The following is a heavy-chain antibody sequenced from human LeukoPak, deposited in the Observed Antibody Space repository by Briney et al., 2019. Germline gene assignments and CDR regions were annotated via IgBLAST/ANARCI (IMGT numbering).Heavy chain of an antibody. CDR2: INHSGST. D-gene: IGHD2-15*01. CDR1: GGSFSGYY. CDR3: ARVPIVVVVAATHNWFDP. V-gene: IGHV4-34*01. Sequence: PSETLSLTCAVYGGSFSGYYWSWIRQPPGKGLEWIGEINHSGSTNYNPSLKSRVTISVDTSKNQFSLKLSSVTAADTAVYYCARVPIVVVVAATHNWFDPWGQGTLVTVSS. J-gene: IGHJ5*02.